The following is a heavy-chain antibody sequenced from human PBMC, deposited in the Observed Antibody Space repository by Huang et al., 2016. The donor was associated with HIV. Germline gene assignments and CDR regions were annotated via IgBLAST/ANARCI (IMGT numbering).Heavy chain of an antibody. Sequence: QIQLVQSGPEVKKPGASVKVACKASGYTFTSYGISWVRQAPGQGLEWLGSISHYMGHATLAQKVQGRVTMTRDTSTNTAYMELKSLLSDDTSVYYCARITLTGYFDYWGQGTLVTVSS. CDR3: ARITLTGYFDY. CDR1: GYTFTSYG. D-gene: IGHD3-9*01. J-gene: IGHJ4*02. V-gene: IGHV1-18*01. CDR2: ISHYMGHA.